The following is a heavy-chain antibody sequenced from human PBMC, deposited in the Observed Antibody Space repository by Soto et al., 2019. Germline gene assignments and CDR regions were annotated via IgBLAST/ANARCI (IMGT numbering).Heavy chain of an antibody. V-gene: IGHV3-33*01. Sequence: QVQLVESGAGVVQPARSLRLSCAASGFSFSDYGMHWVRQAPGKGLEWVAAIWYYGSHKYHADSVKDRFTISRDNSKNTLYLQMDSLRAEDTAVYYCARGATIERGERDFDYWGQGALVTVSS. J-gene: IGHJ4*02. CDR3: ARGATIERGERDFDY. D-gene: IGHD4-17*01. CDR2: IWYYGSHK. CDR1: GFSFSDYG.